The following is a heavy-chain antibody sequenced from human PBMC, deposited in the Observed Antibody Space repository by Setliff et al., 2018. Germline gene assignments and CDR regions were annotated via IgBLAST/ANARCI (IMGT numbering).Heavy chain of an antibody. J-gene: IGHJ6*02. Sequence: PSETLSLTCTVSGGSISSSSYYWGWIRQPPGKGLEWIGSIYYSGSTYYNPSLKSRVTISVDTSKNQFSLKLSSVTAADTAVYYCARVSMYSSSRYYYYYGMDVWGQGTTVTVSS. CDR2: IYYSGST. V-gene: IGHV4-39*07. CDR3: ARVSMYSSSRYYYYYGMDV. CDR1: GGSISSSSYY. D-gene: IGHD6-13*01.